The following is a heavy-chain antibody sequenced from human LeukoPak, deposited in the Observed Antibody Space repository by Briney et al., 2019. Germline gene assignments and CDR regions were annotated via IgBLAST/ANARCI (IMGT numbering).Heavy chain of an antibody. D-gene: IGHD3-3*01. V-gene: IGHV4-39*07. CDR2: IYYSGST. CDR1: GGSISSSSYY. CDR3: ASNLVVTIFGVVIGSNYFDY. J-gene: IGHJ4*02. Sequence: PSETLSLTCTVSGGSISSSSYYWSWIRQPPGKGLEWIGSIYYSGSTYYNPSLKSRVTISVDTSKNQFSLKLSSVTAADTAVYYCASNLVVTIFGVVIGSNYFDYWGQGTLVTVSS.